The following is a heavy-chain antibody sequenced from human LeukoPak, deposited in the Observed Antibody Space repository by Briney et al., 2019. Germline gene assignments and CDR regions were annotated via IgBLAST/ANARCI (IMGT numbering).Heavy chain of an antibody. CDR3: ARDRYEGRAPSGWFDP. CDR1: GGSFSGYC. V-gene: IGHV4-34*01. CDR2: INHSGST. Sequence: SETLSLTCAVYGGSFSGYCWSWIRQPPGKGLEWIGEINHSGSTNYNPSLKSRVTISVDTSKNQSSLKLSSVTAADTAVYYCARDRYEGRAPSGWFDPWGQGTLVTVSS. D-gene: IGHD1-1*01. J-gene: IGHJ5*02.